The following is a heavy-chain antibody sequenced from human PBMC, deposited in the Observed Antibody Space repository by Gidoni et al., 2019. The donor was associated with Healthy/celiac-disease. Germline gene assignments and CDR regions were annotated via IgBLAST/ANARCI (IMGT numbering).Heavy chain of an antibody. D-gene: IGHD1-26*01. CDR2: IYYSGST. J-gene: IGHJ6*02. CDR3: ARDRWWELLEYYYGMDV. V-gene: IGHV4-39*07. CDR1: GGSISSSSYY. Sequence: QLQLQESGPGLVKPSETLSLTCTVSGGSISSSSYYWGWIRQPPGKGLEWIGSIYYSGSTYYNPSLKSRVTISVDTSKNQFSLKLSSVTAADTAVYYCARDRWWELLEYYYGMDVWGQGTTVTVSS.